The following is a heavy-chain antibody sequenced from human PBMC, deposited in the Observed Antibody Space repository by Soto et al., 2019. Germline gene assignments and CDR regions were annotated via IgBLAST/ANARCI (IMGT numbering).Heavy chain of an antibody. D-gene: IGHD3-22*01. CDR1: GGTFSSYA. V-gene: IGHV1-69*13. CDR3: ARGSSPANYYDSSGSLGH. J-gene: IGHJ5*02. Sequence: SVKVSCKASGGTFSSYAISWVRQAPGQGLEWMGGIIPIFGTANYAQKFQGRVTITADESTSTAYMELSSLRSEDTAVYYCARGSSPANYYDSSGSLGHWGQGTLVTVS. CDR2: IIPIFGTA.